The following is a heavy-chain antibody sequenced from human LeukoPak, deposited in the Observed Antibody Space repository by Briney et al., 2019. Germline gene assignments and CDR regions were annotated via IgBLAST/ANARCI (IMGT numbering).Heavy chain of an antibody. J-gene: IGHJ4*02. V-gene: IGHV3-11*05. CDR1: GCTFSDYY. Sequence: PGGSLRLSCAASGCTFSDYYMSWIRQAPGKGLEWVSYISSSSTYTNYADSVKGRFTISRDNAKNSLYLQMNSLRAEDTALYYCAKGSADSRPYYFDYWGQGTLVTVSS. CDR2: ISSSSTYT. CDR3: AKGSADSRPYYFDY. D-gene: IGHD3-3*01.